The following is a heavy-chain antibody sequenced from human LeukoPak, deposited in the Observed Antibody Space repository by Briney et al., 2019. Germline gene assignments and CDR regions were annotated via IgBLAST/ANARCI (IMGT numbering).Heavy chain of an antibody. J-gene: IGHJ4*02. Sequence: GGSLRLSCAASGFTFSTYAMHWVRQAPGKGLEWVAVISYDGSNKYYADSVKGRFTISRDNSKNTLYLQINSLRTEDTAVYYCGSDPARGSGTYYNGNYWGQGTLVTVSS. D-gene: IGHD1-26*01. CDR2: ISYDGSNK. V-gene: IGHV3-30-3*01. CDR1: GFTFSTYA. CDR3: GSDPARGSGTYYNGNY.